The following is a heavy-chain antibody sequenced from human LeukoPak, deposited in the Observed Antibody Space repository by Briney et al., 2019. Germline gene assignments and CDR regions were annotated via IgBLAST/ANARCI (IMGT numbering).Heavy chain of an antibody. J-gene: IGHJ4*02. Sequence: GGSLRLSCAASGFTFRSYAMSWVRRAPGKGLEWVSAISGSGTNTDYADSVKGRFTISRDNSKNTLYLQMNSLRAEDTAVYYCAKGYCSGGSCYLAFVSDYWGQGTLVTVSS. D-gene: IGHD2-15*01. V-gene: IGHV3-23*01. CDR1: GFTFRSYA. CDR3: AKGYCSGGSCYLAFVSDY. CDR2: ISGSGTNT.